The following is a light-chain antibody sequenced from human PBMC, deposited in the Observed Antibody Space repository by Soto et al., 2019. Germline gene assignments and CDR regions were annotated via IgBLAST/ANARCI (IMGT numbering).Light chain of an antibody. Sequence: DLVMTQSPLSLPVTPGEPASISCRSSQSLLQSNGYNYVDWYLQRPGHSPQLLIYLGSSRASGVPDRFSGSGSGTDFTLKISRVEADDVGVYYCMQALQTPRTFGQGTKVEIK. V-gene: IGKV2-28*01. CDR1: QSLLQSNGYNY. CDR2: LGS. CDR3: MQALQTPRT. J-gene: IGKJ1*01.